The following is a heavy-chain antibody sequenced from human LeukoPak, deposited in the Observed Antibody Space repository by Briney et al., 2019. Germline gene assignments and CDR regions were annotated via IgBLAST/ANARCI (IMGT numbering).Heavy chain of an antibody. CDR2: IYYSGST. Sequence: SETLSLTCTVSGGSISSYYWSWIRQPAGKGLEWIGYIYYSGSTNYNPSLKSRVTISVDTSKNQFSLKLSSVTAADTAVYYCARHSPMWFGPPGGFDPWGQGTLVTVSS. CDR1: GGSISSYY. V-gene: IGHV4-59*08. J-gene: IGHJ5*02. D-gene: IGHD3-10*01. CDR3: ARHSPMWFGPPGGFDP.